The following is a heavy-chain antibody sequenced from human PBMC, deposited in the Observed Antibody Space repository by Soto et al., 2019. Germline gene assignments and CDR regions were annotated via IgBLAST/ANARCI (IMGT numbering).Heavy chain of an antibody. Sequence: GGSLRLSCAASGFPFKNAWMSWVRQAPGKGLEWVGRIKTKADAGTTDYAAPVKGRFTISRDDSKNTLYLQMNSLKNEDTALYFCTTDGATILCDPQGQGTRFTV. CDR2: IKTKADAGTT. D-gene: IGHD1-26*01. J-gene: IGHJ5*02. CDR1: GFPFKNAW. CDR3: TTDGATILCDP. V-gene: IGHV3-15*01.